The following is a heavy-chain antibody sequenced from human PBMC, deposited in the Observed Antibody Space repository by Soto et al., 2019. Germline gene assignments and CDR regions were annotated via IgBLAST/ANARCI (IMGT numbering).Heavy chain of an antibody. CDR3: AKALYYYDSSGSPDAFDI. J-gene: IGHJ3*02. Sequence: GGSLRLSCAASGFTFSSYAMSWVRRAPGKGLEWVSAISGSGGSTYYADSVKGRFTISRDNSKNTLYLQMNSLRAEDTAVYYCAKALYYYDSSGSPDAFDIWGQGTMVTVSS. CDR1: GFTFSSYA. D-gene: IGHD3-22*01. V-gene: IGHV3-23*01. CDR2: ISGSGGST.